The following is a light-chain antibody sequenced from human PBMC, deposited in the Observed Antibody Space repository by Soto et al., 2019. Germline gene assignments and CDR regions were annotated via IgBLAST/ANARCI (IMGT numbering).Light chain of an antibody. V-gene: IGKV3-20*01. CDR2: GAS. Sequence: EIVLTQSPGTLSLSPGERATLSCRASQRVTSDFLAWNQQKPGQAPSLLIYGASNRATGVPDRFSGSGSGTDFTLTISRLEPEDFAVYHCQQYGRSPPTFGGGTKVGVK. J-gene: IGKJ4*01. CDR1: QRVTSDF. CDR3: QQYGRSPPT.